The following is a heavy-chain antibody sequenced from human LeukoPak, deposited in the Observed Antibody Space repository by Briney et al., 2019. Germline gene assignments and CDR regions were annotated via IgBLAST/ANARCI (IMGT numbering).Heavy chain of an antibody. CDR1: GGSTSSYY. D-gene: IGHD1-26*01. J-gene: IGHJ4*02. CDR3: ARHLVGFDY. V-gene: IGHV4-59*08. Sequence: KPSETLSLTCTVSGGSTSSYYWSWIRQPPGKGLEWIGYIYYSGTTNYNPSLKSRVTISVDTSKNQFSLKLSSVTAADTAVYYCARHLVGFDYWGQGTLVTVSS. CDR2: IYYSGTT.